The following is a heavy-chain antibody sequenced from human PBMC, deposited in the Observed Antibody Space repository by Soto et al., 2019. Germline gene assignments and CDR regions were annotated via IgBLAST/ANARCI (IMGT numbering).Heavy chain of an antibody. CDR1: GYTFTSYG. V-gene: IGHV1-18*01. CDR2: ISAYNGNT. J-gene: IGHJ6*02. D-gene: IGHD6-19*01. Sequence: QVQLVQSGAEVKKPGASVKVSCKASGYTFTSYGISWVRQAPGQGLEWMGWISAYNGNTNYAQKLQGRVTMTTDTSTSTAYMELRSLRADDTSVYYCASSPSVAGKVGVLLDYGMDVWGQGTTVTVSS. CDR3: ASSPSVAGKVGVLLDYGMDV.